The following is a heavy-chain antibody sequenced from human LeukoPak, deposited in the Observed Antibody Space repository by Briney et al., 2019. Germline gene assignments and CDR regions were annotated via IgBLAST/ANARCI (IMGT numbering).Heavy chain of an antibody. CDR3: ARALTGITMVRGVTDY. Sequence: PGGSLRLSCAASGFTFSSYAMHWVRQAPGKGLEWVAVISYDGSNKYYADSVKGRFTISRDNSKNTLYLQMNSLRAEDTAVYYCARALTGITMVRGVTDYWGQGTLVTVSS. D-gene: IGHD3-10*01. J-gene: IGHJ4*02. CDR2: ISYDGSNK. CDR1: GFTFSSYA. V-gene: IGHV3-30-3*01.